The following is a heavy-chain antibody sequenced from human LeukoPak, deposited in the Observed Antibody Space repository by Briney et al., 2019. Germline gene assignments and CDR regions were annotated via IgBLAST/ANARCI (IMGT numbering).Heavy chain of an antibody. J-gene: IGHJ4*02. D-gene: IGHD3-9*01. CDR3: AKDRRVYDILTGFDY. CDR2: ISYDGSNK. CDR1: GFTFSSYG. V-gene: IGHV3-30*18. Sequence: GGSLRLSCAASGFTFSSYGMHWVRQAPGKGLEWLAVISYDGSNKYYADSVKGRFTISRDNSKNTLYLQMNSLRAEDTAVYYCAKDRRVYDILTGFDYWGQGTLVTVSS.